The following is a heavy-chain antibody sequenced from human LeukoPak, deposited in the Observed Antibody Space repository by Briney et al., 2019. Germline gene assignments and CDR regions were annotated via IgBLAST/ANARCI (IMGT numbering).Heavy chain of an antibody. Sequence: GGSLRLSCAASGFNVSNNYMSWVRQGPGKGVEWVSVIYSGGNTDYTDSVKGRFAISRDSSRNTVYLQMNSLRAEDTAVYYRAKGSSNWRDYYYFDYWGQGTLVTVSS. J-gene: IGHJ4*02. CDR1: GFNVSNNY. D-gene: IGHD6-13*01. CDR2: IYSGGNT. V-gene: IGHV3-53*01. CDR3: AKGSSNWRDYYYFDY.